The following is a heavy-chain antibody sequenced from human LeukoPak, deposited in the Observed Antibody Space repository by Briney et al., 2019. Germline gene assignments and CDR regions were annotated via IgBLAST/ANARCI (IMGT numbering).Heavy chain of an antibody. V-gene: IGHV5-51*01. Sequence: GESLKISCKGSGYTFSSYWIGWVRQVPGKGLEWMGIIYPGDSDTRYSPSLQGQVTISVDTSIGTAYLQWSSLKASDTAIYYCARQNDFRLDYWGQGTLVTVSS. J-gene: IGHJ4*02. D-gene: IGHD3-3*01. CDR2: IYPGDSDT. CDR1: GYTFSSYW. CDR3: ARQNDFRLDY.